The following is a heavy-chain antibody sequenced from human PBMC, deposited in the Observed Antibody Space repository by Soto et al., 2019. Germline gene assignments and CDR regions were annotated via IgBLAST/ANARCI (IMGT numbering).Heavy chain of an antibody. CDR2: IXXXDXDX. Sequence: PGESLKISCKSSGYSFTTYWICWVRQMPGKGLEWXAXIXXXDXDXXXSXXXXGQVTISADKSISTAYLQWSSLKASDTAMYYCARMIQLWRNTFDIWGQGTMVTVSS. CDR3: ARMIQLWRNTFDI. J-gene: IGHJ3*02. D-gene: IGHD5-18*01. V-gene: IGHV5-51*01. CDR1: GYSFTTYW.